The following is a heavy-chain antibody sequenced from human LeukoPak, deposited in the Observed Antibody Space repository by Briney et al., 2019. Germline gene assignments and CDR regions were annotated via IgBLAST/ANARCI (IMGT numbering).Heavy chain of an antibody. CDR2: IYYSGST. CDR3: ARGPYSSGWYWDY. CDR1: GGSISSSSYY. J-gene: IGHJ4*02. D-gene: IGHD6-19*01. V-gene: IGHV4-39*01. Sequence: PSQTLSLTCTVSGGSISSSSYYWGRIRQPPGKGLAWIGSIYYSGSTYYNPSLKSRVTISVDTTKNQFSLKLSSVTAADTAVYYCARGPYSSGWYWDYWGQGTLVTVSS.